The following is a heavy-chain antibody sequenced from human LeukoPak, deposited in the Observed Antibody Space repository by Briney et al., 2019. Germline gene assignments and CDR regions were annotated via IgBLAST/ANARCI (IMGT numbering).Heavy chain of an antibody. Sequence: GGSLTPSCTASGFTSSRYALHWVCQAPGRGLEWVALIWYDGSKKSYADSVKGRFTISRDNSKNTLSLQMNSLRVEDTAVYYCARDFDWDDDGRFALRYSGQGTLVTVSS. CDR2: IWYDGSKK. V-gene: IGHV3-33*08. J-gene: IGHJ4*02. CDR3: ARDFDWDDDGRFALRY. D-gene: IGHD3-9*01. CDR1: GFTSSRYA.